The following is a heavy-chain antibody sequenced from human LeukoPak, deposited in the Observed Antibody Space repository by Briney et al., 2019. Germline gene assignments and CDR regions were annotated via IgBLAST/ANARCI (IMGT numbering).Heavy chain of an antibody. CDR3: ARDPDMVRGVNFDY. D-gene: IGHD3-10*01. V-gene: IGHV3-7*03. Sequence: GGSLRLSCAASGFTFSIHWMNWVRQAPGKGLERVANIKQDGSEKYYVDSVKGRFTISRDNAKNSLYLQMNSLRAEDTAVYYCARDPDMVRGVNFDYWGQGTLVTVSS. CDR1: GFTFSIHW. CDR2: IKQDGSEK. J-gene: IGHJ4*02.